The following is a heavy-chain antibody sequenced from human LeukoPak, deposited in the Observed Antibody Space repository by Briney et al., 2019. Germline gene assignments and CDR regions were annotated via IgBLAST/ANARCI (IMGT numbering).Heavy chain of an antibody. D-gene: IGHD3-16*01. Sequence: SETLSLTCTVSGGSISSNNCYWGWIRQPPGKGLEWIGTISYSGSTWYNPSLKSRVTMSVDTSKNQFSLKLSSVTAADTAVYYCARGRVGYDYVWGSHYSPYFDYRGQGTLVTVSS. CDR3: ARGRVGYDYVWGSHYSPYFDY. J-gene: IGHJ4*02. CDR1: GGSISSNNCY. V-gene: IGHV4-39*01. CDR2: ISYSGST.